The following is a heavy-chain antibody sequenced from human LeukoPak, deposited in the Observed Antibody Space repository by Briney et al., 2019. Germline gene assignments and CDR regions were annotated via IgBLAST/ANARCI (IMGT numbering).Heavy chain of an antibody. J-gene: IGHJ4*02. CDR1: GYTFTSYG. CDR3: ARDGYCSGGTCYHEIIDY. V-gene: IGHV1-18*01. Sequence: ASVKVSCKASGYTFTSYGISWVRQAPRQGLEWMGWISAYNGNTNYAQKLQGRVTMTTDTSTSTAYMELRSLRSDDTAVYYCARDGYCSGGTCYHEIIDYWGQGTLVTVSS. CDR2: ISAYNGNT. D-gene: IGHD2-15*01.